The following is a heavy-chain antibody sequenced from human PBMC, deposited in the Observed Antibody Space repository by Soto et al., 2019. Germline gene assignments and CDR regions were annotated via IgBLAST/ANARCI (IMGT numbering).Heavy chain of an antibody. J-gene: IGHJ6*02. CDR3: ARGYPTHYYYYGMDV. Sequence: PSETLSLTCAVSGYSISSGYYWGWIRQPPGKGLEWIGSIYHSGSTYYNPSLKSRVTISVDTSKNQFSLKLSSVTVADTAVYYCARGYPTHYYYYGMDVWGQGTTVTVSS. CDR1: GYSISSGYY. V-gene: IGHV4-38-2*01. CDR2: IYHSGST. D-gene: IGHD1-1*01.